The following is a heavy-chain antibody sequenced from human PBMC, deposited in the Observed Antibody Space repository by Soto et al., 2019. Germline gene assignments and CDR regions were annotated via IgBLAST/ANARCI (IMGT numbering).Heavy chain of an antibody. Sequence: SVKGSCKASGYTFTSYDINWVRQATVQGLEWMGWMNPNSGNTGYSQKFQGRVTMTRNTSISTAYMELSSLRSEDTAVYYCARGRTNVIFGVVIRGYYYYGMDVWGQGTTVTVSS. D-gene: IGHD3-3*01. J-gene: IGHJ6*02. CDR1: GYTFTSYD. CDR3: ARGRTNVIFGVVIRGYYYYGMDV. CDR2: MNPNSGNT. V-gene: IGHV1-8*01.